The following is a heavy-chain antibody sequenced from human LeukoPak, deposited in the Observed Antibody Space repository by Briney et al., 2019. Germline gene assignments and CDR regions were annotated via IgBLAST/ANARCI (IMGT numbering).Heavy chain of an antibody. D-gene: IGHD3-9*01. Sequence: SETLSLTCAVYGGSFSGYYWSWIRQPPGKGLEWIGEINHSGSTNYNPSLKSRVTISVDTSKNQFSLKLSSVTAADTAVYYCASSLVRYFDWLSSPFDYWGQGTLVTVSS. CDR3: ASSLVRYFDWLSSPFDY. CDR2: INHSGST. CDR1: GGSFSGYY. V-gene: IGHV4-34*01. J-gene: IGHJ4*02.